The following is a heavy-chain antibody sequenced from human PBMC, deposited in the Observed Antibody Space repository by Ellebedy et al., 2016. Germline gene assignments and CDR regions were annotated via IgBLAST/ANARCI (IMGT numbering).Heavy chain of an antibody. CDR2: ISWNSAAI. J-gene: IGHJ4*02. CDR1: GFTFDDYA. D-gene: IGHD3-10*01. CDR3: AKGTMDYLHH. Sequence: GGSLRLXXATSGFTFDDYALHWVRQVPGKGLEWVSGISWNSAAIGYGEAVKGRFTISRDSAKNYLYLQMNSLRVEDTALYFRAKGTMDYLHHWGQGTLVTVSS. V-gene: IGHV3-9*01.